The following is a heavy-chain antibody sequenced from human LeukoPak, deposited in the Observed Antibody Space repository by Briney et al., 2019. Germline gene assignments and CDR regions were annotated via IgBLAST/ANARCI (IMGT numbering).Heavy chain of an antibody. CDR3: ARDVVPAAISTYYYGMDV. CDR1: GFTFSDYY. D-gene: IGHD2-2*02. V-gene: IGHV3-11*01. CDR2: ISSSGSTI. Sequence: GGSLRLSCAASGFTFSDYYMSWIRQAPGKGLEWVSYISSSGSTIYYADSVKGRFTISRDNAKNSLYLQMNSLRAEDTAVYYCARDVVPAAISTYYYGMDVWGQGTMVTVSS. J-gene: IGHJ6*02.